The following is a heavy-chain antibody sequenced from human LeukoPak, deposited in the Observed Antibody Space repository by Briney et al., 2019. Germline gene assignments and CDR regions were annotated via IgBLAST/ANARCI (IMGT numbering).Heavy chain of an antibody. Sequence: ASVKVSCKASGYTFTSYGISWVRQAPGQGLEWMGWMNPNSGNTGYAQKFQGRVTITRNTSISTAYMELSSLRSEDTAVYYCARGRGGSYDYWGQGTLVTVSS. D-gene: IGHD1-26*01. J-gene: IGHJ4*02. CDR1: GYTFTSYG. CDR3: ARGRGGSYDY. V-gene: IGHV1-8*03. CDR2: MNPNSGNT.